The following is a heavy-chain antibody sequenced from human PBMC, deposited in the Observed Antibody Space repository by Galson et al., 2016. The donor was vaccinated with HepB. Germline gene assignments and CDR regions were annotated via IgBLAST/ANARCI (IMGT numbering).Heavy chain of an antibody. Sequence: SLRLSCAASGFTFSSYAMSWVRQSPGKGLEWVSSISNSGGTTHYADSMQRRFTISRGNSKNTLYLQMNSLTAADAALYYCANSYCTGTACYRWHFRGQGTLVTVSP. CDR3: ANSYCTGTACYRWHF. V-gene: IGHV3-23*01. CDR2: ISNSGGTT. D-gene: IGHD1-1*01. J-gene: IGHJ1*01. CDR1: GFTFSSYA.